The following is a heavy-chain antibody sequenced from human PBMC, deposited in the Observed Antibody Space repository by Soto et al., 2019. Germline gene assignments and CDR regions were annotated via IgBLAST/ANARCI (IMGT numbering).Heavy chain of an antibody. CDR2: ISAYNGNT. V-gene: IGHV1-18*01. CDR1: GYTFTSYG. D-gene: IGHD3-3*01. J-gene: IGHJ4*02. CDR3: ARDTPDFGVVIKVYYFDY. Sequence: ASVKVSCKASGYTFTSYGISWVRQAPGQGLEWMGWISAYNGNTNYAQKLQGRVTMTTDTSTSTAYMELRSLRSDDTAVYYCARDTPDFGVVIKVYYFDYWGQGTLVTVSS.